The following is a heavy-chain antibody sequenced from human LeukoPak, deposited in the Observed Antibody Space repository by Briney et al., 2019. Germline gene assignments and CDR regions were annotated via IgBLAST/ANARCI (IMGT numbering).Heavy chain of an antibody. CDR2: ISSSSSYI. J-gene: IGHJ4*02. Sequence: KPGGSLRLSCAASGFTFSSYSVNWVRQAPGKGLEWVSSISSSSSYIYYADSVKGRFTISRDNAQNSLYLQMSGLRAEDTAMYYCVRDADFYKGDYWGQGTLVTVSS. CDR3: VRDADFYKGDY. V-gene: IGHV3-21*04. CDR1: GFTFSSYS. D-gene: IGHD1-1*01.